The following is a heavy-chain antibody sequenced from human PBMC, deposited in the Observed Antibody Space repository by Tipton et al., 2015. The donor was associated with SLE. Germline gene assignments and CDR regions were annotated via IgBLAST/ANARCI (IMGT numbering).Heavy chain of an antibody. CDR1: GDSINTHY. J-gene: IGHJ2*01. Sequence: GLVKPSETLSLTCTVSGDSINTHYWSWIRQSPGRGLEWIGYIHYTGVTDYNPSLKSRVTMSADMSKNQFSLTLSDVSAADTAVYFCARRAAWWYFDLWGRGTLVTVSS. CDR3: ARRAAWWYFDL. CDR2: IHYTGVT. D-gene: IGHD6-25*01. V-gene: IGHV4-59*11.